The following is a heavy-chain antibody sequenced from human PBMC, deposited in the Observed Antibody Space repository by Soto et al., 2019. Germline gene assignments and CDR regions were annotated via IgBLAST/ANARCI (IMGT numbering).Heavy chain of an antibody. CDR3: AKDAGITMIVVVIDAFDI. J-gene: IGHJ3*02. Sequence: GGSLRLSCAASGFTFSSYAMSWVRQAPGKGLGWVSAISGSGGSTYYADSVKGRFTISRDNSKNTPYLQMNSLRAEDTAVYYCAKDAGITMIVVVIDAFDIWGQGTMVTVSS. CDR1: GFTFSSYA. D-gene: IGHD3-22*01. V-gene: IGHV3-23*01. CDR2: ISGSGGST.